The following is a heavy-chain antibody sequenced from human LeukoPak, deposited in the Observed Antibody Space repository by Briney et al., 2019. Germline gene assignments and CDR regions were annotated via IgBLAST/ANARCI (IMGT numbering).Heavy chain of an antibody. D-gene: IGHD2-2*02. Sequence: GGSLRLSCAASGLTFSSYAMSWVRQAPGRGLEWVSAISGSGGSTYYAGSVKGRFTISRDNSKNTLYLQMNSLRAEDTAVYYCAKSQVPAAILGIDYWGQGTLVTVSS. CDR1: GLTFSSYA. J-gene: IGHJ4*02. V-gene: IGHV3-23*01. CDR3: AKSQVPAAILGIDY. CDR2: ISGSGGST.